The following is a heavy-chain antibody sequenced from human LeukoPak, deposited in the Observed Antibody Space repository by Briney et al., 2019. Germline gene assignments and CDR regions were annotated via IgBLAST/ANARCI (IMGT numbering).Heavy chain of an antibody. CDR1: GYSISSGYY. J-gene: IGHJ4*02. Sequence: SETLSLTCAVSGYSISSGYYWGWTRQPPGKGLEWIGSIYHSGSTYYNPSLKSRVTISVDTSKNQFSLKLSSVTAADTAVYYCARLGLVRKFDYWGQGTLVTVSS. V-gene: IGHV4-38-2*01. CDR3: ARLGLVRKFDY. D-gene: IGHD6-6*01. CDR2: IYHSGST.